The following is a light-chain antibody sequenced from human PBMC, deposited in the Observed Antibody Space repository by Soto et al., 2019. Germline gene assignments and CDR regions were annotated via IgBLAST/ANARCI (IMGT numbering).Light chain of an antibody. CDR1: QSVSSSY. CDR3: QQYGSSPLT. V-gene: IGKV3-20*01. CDR2: GAS. J-gene: IGKJ4*01. Sequence: EIVLTQSPGTLSLSPGERATLSCRASQSVSSSYLAWYQQKPGQAPRLLIYGASIRATGIPDRFSGSGSGTDFTLTSSRLEPEDFAVYYFQQYGSSPLTFGGGTKVEIK.